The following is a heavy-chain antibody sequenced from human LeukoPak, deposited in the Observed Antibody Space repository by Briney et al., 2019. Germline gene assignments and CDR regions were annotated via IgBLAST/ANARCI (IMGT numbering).Heavy chain of an antibody. D-gene: IGHD2-2*01. CDR2: MNPNSGNT. Sequence: GASVKVSCKASGYTFTSYDINWVRQATGQGLEWMGWMNPNSGNTGYAQKFQGRATMTRNTSISTAYMELSSLRSEDTAVYYCARGGCSSTSCYGDYWGQGTLVTVSS. CDR3: ARGGCSSTSCYGDY. CDR1: GYTFTSYD. V-gene: IGHV1-8*01. J-gene: IGHJ4*02.